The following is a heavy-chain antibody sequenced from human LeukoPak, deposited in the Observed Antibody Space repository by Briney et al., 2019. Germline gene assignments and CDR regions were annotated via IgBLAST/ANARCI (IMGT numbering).Heavy chain of an antibody. D-gene: IGHD3-16*01. CDR2: IYYSGST. Sequence: PSETLSLTCTVSGGSISSYYWSWIRQPPGKGLEWMGNIYYSGSTNYNSSLKSRVTISVDTSKNQISLKLRSVTAADTAVYYCARKGVSDLYYFDSWGQGTLDTVSS. V-gene: IGHV4-59*08. CDR1: GGSISSYY. J-gene: IGHJ4*02. CDR3: ARKGVSDLYYFDS.